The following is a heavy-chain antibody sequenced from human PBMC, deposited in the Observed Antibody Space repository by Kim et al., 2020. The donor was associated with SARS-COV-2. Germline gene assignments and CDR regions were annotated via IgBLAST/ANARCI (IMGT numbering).Heavy chain of an antibody. D-gene: IGHD6-6*01. CDR3: AKDVGDYSSSSTSSWFDP. Sequence: GGSLRLSCAASGFTFRNYAMSWVRQAPGKGLEWVSAMSGSTGGIYYADSVKGRFTISRDNSKNTLYLQMNNLRVEDTAMYYCAKDVGDYSSSSTSSWFDPWGQGTLVTVSS. CDR1: GFTFRNYA. J-gene: IGHJ5*02. V-gene: IGHV3-23*01. CDR2: MSGSTGGI.